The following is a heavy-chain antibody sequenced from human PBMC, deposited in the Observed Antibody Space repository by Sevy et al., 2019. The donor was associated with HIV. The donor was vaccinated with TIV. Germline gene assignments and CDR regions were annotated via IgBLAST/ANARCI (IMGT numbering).Heavy chain of an antibody. Sequence: GGSLTLSCAASGFAFYDYSMSWIRQAPGKGLECVATLSFGCGKINYADSVKGRFTISRDNSKNSFYLQMDNLRVEDTALYYCAREGCTRPHDYWGQGTRVTVYS. CDR1: GFAFYDYS. CDR3: AREGCTRPHDY. J-gene: IGHJ4*02. V-gene: IGHV3-23*01. D-gene: IGHD2-8*01. CDR2: LSFGCGKI.